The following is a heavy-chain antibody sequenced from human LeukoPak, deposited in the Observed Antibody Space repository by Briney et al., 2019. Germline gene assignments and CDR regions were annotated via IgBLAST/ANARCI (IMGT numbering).Heavy chain of an antibody. Sequence: SQTLSLTCTVSGGSISSGDYYWSWIRQPPGKGLEWIGYIYYSGSTYYNPSLKSRVTISVDTSKNQFSLKLSSVTAADTAVYYCARDEGYARYFDYWGQGTLVTVSS. D-gene: IGHD2-8*01. J-gene: IGHJ4*02. V-gene: IGHV4-30-4*01. CDR2: IYYSGST. CDR3: ARDEGYARYFDY. CDR1: GGSISSGDYY.